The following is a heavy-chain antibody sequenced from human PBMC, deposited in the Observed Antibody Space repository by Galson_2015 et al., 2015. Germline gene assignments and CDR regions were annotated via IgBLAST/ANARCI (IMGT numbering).Heavy chain of an antibody. CDR3: AKDSVYGGSGEAFDI. J-gene: IGHJ3*02. CDR1: GFTFSSYG. CDR2: ISYDGSNK. D-gene: IGHD4-23*01. Sequence: SLRLSCAASGFTFSSYGMHWVRQAPGKGLEWVAVISYDGSNKYYADSVKGRFTISRDNSKNTLYLQMNSLRAEDTAVYYCAKDSVYGGSGEAFDIWGQGTMVTVSS. V-gene: IGHV3-30*18.